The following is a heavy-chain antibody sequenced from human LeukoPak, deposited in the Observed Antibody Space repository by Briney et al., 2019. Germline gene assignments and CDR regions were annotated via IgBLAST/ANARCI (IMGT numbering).Heavy chain of an antibody. D-gene: IGHD6-13*01. CDR3: AREGFVWYPFDY. CDR2: INAGNGNT. Sequence: GASVKVSCKASGYTFTSYAMHWVRQAPGQRLEWMGWINAGNGNTKYSRKFQGRVTITRDTSASTAYMELSSLRSEDTAVYYCAREGFVWYPFDYWGQGTLVTVSS. J-gene: IGHJ4*02. CDR1: GYTFTSYA. V-gene: IGHV1-3*01.